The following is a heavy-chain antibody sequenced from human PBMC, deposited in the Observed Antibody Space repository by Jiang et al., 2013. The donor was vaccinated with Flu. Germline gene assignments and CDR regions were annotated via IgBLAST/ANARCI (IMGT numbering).Heavy chain of an antibody. CDR2: ISDNGGST. Sequence: RLSCAASGFAFTTYAMNWVRQAPGKGLEWVSAISDNGGSTYHADSVKGRFTISRDNSRGTLYLQMKSLRVEDTAVYYCAKSLTLGVVIYFYYGLDVWGQGTTVTVSS. CDR3: AKSLTLGVVIYFYYGLDV. V-gene: IGHV3-23*01. D-gene: IGHD3-3*01. J-gene: IGHJ6*02. CDR1: GFAFTTYA.